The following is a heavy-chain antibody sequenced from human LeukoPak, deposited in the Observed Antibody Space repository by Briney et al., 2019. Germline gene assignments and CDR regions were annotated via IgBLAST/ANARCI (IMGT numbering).Heavy chain of an antibody. Sequence: GGSLRLSCAASGFTFSNAWMSWVRQAPGKGLEWVARIKSKTDGGTTGYAAPVKGRFTISRDDSKNTLYLQMNSLKTEDTGVYYCITGKYWGQGTLVTVSS. CDR3: ITGKY. CDR2: IKSKTDGGTT. J-gene: IGHJ4*02. CDR1: GFTFSNAW. V-gene: IGHV3-15*01.